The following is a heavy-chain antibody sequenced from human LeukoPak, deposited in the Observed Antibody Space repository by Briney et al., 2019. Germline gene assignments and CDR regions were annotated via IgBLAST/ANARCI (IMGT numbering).Heavy chain of an antibody. CDR3: STGEGEWEYPSDY. CDR2: IKRKADGGKT. D-gene: IGHD1-26*01. V-gene: IGHV3-15*01. CDR1: GFTFSNAW. J-gene: IGHJ4*02. Sequence: KPGGSLRLSCAASGFTFSNAWMNWVRQAPGKGLEWVARIKRKADGGKTEYDALVRGRITISRDYKKNMFYLKMSSLKAEDTVLYYSSTGEGEWEYPSDYWGQGTLVTVSS.